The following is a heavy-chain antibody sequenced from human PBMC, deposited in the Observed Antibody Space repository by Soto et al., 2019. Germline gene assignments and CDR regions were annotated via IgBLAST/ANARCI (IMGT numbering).Heavy chain of an antibody. V-gene: IGHV4-59*01. CDR3: ERDIYNSDLGY. Sequence: SETLSLTCTVSGGPISNYYWSWIRQPPGKGPEWIGYIYYSGSTKYNPSLKSRVSMSVDTSKNQFFLNLRPVSAADTAVYYCERDIYNSDLGYWGQGALVTVSS. J-gene: IGHJ4*02. D-gene: IGHD1-1*01. CDR2: IYYSGST. CDR1: GGPISNYY.